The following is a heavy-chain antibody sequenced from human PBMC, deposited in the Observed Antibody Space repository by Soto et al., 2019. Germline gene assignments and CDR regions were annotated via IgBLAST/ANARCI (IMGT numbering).Heavy chain of an antibody. J-gene: IGHJ6*02. D-gene: IGHD6-13*01. CDR1: GGSIISSSYY. Sequence: SETLSLTCTVSGGSIISSSYYWGWIHQPPGKGLEWIGSIYYSGSTYYNPSLKSRVTISVDTSKNQFSLKLSSVTAADTAVYYCARHPHYSSSWYWGAGDYGMDVWGQGTTVT. CDR2: IYYSGST. V-gene: IGHV4-39*01. CDR3: ARHPHYSSSWYWGAGDYGMDV.